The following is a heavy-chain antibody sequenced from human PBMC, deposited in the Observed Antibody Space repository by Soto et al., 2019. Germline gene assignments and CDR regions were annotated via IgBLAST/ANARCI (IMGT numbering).Heavy chain of an antibody. CDR3: AKGRGQNWNFDD. V-gene: IGHV3-23*01. D-gene: IGHD1-1*01. Sequence: EVQLLESGGGSVQPGGSLRLSCAASGFTFSSYAMHWVRRPPGKGLEWVSSISGSGGTAYYADSVMGRFSISRDSLVNTLYLQMNSLRAEDTAVYYCAKGRGQNWNFDDWGQVTLVTVSP. CDR1: GFTFSSYA. CDR2: ISGSGGTA. J-gene: IGHJ4*02.